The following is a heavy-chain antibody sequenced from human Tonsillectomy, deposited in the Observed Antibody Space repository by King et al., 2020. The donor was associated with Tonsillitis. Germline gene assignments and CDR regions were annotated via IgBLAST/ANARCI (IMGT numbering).Heavy chain of an antibody. CDR2: IKQDGSQK. CDR3: VAGRGWLFDY. D-gene: IGHD6-19*01. Sequence: EVQLQESGGGLVQPGGSLRLSCAASGLTFSSYWMNWVRQAPGKGLEWGAIIKQDGSQKYYVDSVKGRFTISRDNAQNSLYLQMNSLRPEDTAVYYCVAGRGWLFDYWGQGTLVSVS. CDR1: GLTFSSYW. V-gene: IGHV3-7*01. J-gene: IGHJ4*02.